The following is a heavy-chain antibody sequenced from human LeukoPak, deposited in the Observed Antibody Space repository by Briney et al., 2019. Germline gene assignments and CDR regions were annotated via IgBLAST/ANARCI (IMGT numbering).Heavy chain of an antibody. V-gene: IGHV4-34*01. CDR2: INHSGST. J-gene: IGHJ5*02. CDR3: ARGSKMARGARHYNWFDP. CDR1: DGSFSGYY. Sequence: SETLSLTCAVYDGSFSGYYWSWIRQPPGKGLEWIGEINHSGSTNYSPSLKRRVTISADTSKNQFSLKINSVTAADTAVYYCARGSKMARGARHYNWFDPWGQGTLVTVSS. D-gene: IGHD3-10*01.